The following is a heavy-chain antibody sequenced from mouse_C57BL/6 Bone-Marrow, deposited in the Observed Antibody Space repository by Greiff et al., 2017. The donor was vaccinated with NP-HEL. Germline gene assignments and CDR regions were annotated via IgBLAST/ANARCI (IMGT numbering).Heavy chain of an antibody. J-gene: IGHJ3*01. CDR3: ARKAYYGRSYEFAY. V-gene: IGHV1-50*01. D-gene: IGHD1-1*01. CDR2: IDPSDSYT. Sequence: QLQQSGAELVKPGASVKLSCKASGYTFTTYWMQWVKQRPGQGLEWIGEIDPSDSYTNYNQKFKGKATLTVDTSSSTANMQLSSLTSEDSAVYYCARKAYYGRSYEFAYWGQGTLVTVSA. CDR1: GYTFTTYW.